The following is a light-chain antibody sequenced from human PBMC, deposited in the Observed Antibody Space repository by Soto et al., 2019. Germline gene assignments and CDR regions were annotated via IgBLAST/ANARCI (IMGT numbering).Light chain of an antibody. V-gene: IGKV1-5*01. J-gene: IGKJ5*01. CDR3: QQTHSTPVP. CDR2: DAS. CDR1: QSVSGW. Sequence: TLSASLGGPVPFPYRASQSVSGWLAWYQQKPGEAPKLLIYDASALPRGVPSRFSGSGSGTKFTLTIASLQPDDFATYYCQQTHSTPVPFGQGTRLEIK.